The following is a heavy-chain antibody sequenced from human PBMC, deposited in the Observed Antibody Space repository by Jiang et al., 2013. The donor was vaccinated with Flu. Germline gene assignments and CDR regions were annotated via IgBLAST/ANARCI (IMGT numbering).Heavy chain of an antibody. CDR3: TRGGGAMDV. CDR1: GDSVSSNSTA. Sequence: SQTLSLTCAISGDSVSSNSTAWNWIRQSPSRGLEWLGRTYYRSKWYNDYAVPVKSRITINPDTSRNHFSLQLNSVTPEDTAVYHCTRGGGAMDVWGKGTTVTVSS. V-gene: IGHV6-1*01. D-gene: IGHD3-16*01. CDR2: TYYRSKWYN. J-gene: IGHJ6*04.